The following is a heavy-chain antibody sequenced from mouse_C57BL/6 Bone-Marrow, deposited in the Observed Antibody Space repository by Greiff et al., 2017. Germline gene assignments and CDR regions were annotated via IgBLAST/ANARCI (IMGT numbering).Heavy chain of an antibody. Sequence: QVQLKESGAELARPGASVKLSCKASGYTFTSYGISWVKQRTGQGLEWIGEIYPSSGNTYYNEKFKGKATLTADKSSSTAYMELRSLTSEDSAVYFCARPHDGYPSWFAYWGQGTLVTVSA. D-gene: IGHD2-3*01. CDR2: IYPSSGNT. J-gene: IGHJ3*01. V-gene: IGHV1-81*01. CDR3: ARPHDGYPSWFAY. CDR1: GYTFTSYG.